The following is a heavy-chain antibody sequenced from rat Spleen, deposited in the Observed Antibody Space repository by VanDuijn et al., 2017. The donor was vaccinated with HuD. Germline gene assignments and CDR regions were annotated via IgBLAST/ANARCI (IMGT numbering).Heavy chain of an antibody. CDR2: IWSGGST. V-gene: IGHV2-1*01. J-gene: IGHJ3*01. CDR1: GFSLPSNS. Sequence: QVQLKESGPGLVQPSRTLSLTCTVSGFSLPSNSVSWVRQPPGKGLEWMVAIWSGGSTDYNSVLKSRLSISRDTSKSQVFLKMNSLQTEDTAIYFCTSPFRWFAYWGQGTLVTVSS. CDR3: TSPFRWFAY.